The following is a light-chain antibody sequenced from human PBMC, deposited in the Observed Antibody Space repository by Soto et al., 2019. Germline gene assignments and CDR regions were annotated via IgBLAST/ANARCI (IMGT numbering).Light chain of an antibody. CDR1: QSISTW. CDR2: DAS. V-gene: IGKV1-5*01. Sequence: DIQMNQSPSTLSASVGDRVTITCRASQSISTWLAWYQQKPGKAPKLLIYDASSLQSGVPSRFSGHGSGTDFTLTISSLQPDDFATYYCQQYNSYTTFGQGTKVDIK. CDR3: QQYNSYTT. J-gene: IGKJ2*01.